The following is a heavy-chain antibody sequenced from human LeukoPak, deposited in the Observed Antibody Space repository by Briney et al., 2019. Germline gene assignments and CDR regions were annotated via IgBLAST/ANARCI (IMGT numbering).Heavy chain of an antibody. CDR3: ARDKVAARTPYYYYYMDV. V-gene: IGHV4-59*01. CDR2: IYYSGST. D-gene: IGHD6-6*01. J-gene: IGHJ6*03. CDR1: GGSISSYY. Sequence: SETLSLTCTVSGGSISSYYWSWIRQPPGKGLEWIGYIYYSGSTNYNPSLKSRVTISVDTSKSQFSLKLSSVTAADTAVYYCARDKVAARTPYYYYYMDVWGKGTTVTVSS.